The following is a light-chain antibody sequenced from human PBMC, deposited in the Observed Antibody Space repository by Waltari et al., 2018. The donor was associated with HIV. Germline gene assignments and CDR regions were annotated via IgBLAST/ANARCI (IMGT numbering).Light chain of an antibody. Sequence: QSVLRQPPSVSGAPGQRVTLSCVGITSNLGAGYDVHWYQHVPGTGPKLLIYSDTKRPSGVPDRFSGSKSGTSGFLAITGLQADDEADYYCQSYDRGLSGPVFGGGTKLTVL. CDR1: TSNLGAGYD. V-gene: IGLV1-40*01. CDR2: SDT. J-gene: IGLJ2*01. CDR3: QSYDRGLSGPV.